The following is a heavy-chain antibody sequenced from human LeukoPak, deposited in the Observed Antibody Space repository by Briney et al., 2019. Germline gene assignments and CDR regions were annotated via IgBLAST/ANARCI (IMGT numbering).Heavy chain of an antibody. CDR3: AKVMVTVVTTSKLDS. V-gene: IGHV3-23*01. D-gene: IGHD4-23*01. J-gene: IGHJ4*02. CDR1: GFTFSSDA. CDR2: ISGSGDGT. Sequence: GGSLRLSCTSSGFTFSSDAMTWVRQAPGKGLEWVSSISGSGDGTYYADSVTGRFTISRDNSKNTLYLQMNSLRPDDTAFYYCAKVMVTVVTTSKLDSWGQGTLVTVSS.